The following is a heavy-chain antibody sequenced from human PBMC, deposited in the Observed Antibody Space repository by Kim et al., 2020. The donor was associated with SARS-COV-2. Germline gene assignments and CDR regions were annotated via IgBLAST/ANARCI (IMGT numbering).Heavy chain of an antibody. Sequence: SVKVSCKASGGTFSSYAISWVRQAPGQGLEWMGGIIPIFGTANYAQKFQGRVTITADESTSTAYMELSSLRSEDTAVYYCARDGLGAYYYGSGSYYTSEYWGQGTLVTVSS. V-gene: IGHV1-69*13. J-gene: IGHJ4*02. D-gene: IGHD3-10*01. CDR3: ARDGLGAYYYGSGSYYTSEY. CDR1: GGTFSSYA. CDR2: IIPIFGTA.